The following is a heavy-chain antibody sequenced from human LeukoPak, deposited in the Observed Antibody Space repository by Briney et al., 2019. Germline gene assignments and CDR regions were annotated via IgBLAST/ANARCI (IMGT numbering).Heavy chain of an antibody. CDR2: ISSSGSKI. J-gene: IGHJ4*02. CDR3: ARDLDGNYAFDD. Sequence: GGSLRLSCAASGLASSIDSISWVRQAPGKGLEWVSSISSSGSKIYYADSVKGRFTISRDNAESSVYLQMNGLRAEDTAVYYCARDLDGNYAFDDWGRGTLVTVSS. D-gene: IGHD3-22*01. CDR1: GLASSIDS. V-gene: IGHV3-21*01.